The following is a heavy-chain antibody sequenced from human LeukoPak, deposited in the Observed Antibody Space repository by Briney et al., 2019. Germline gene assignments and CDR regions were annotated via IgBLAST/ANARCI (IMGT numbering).Heavy chain of an antibody. V-gene: IGHV4-34*01. Sequence: PSETLSLTCAVYGGSFSGYYWSWIRQPPGKGLEWIGEINHSGSTNYSPSLKSRVTISVDTSKNQFSLKLSSVTAADTAVYYCARRRYYYYGMDVWGQGTTVTVSS. CDR1: GGSFSGYY. CDR3: ARRRYYYYGMDV. J-gene: IGHJ6*02. CDR2: INHSGST.